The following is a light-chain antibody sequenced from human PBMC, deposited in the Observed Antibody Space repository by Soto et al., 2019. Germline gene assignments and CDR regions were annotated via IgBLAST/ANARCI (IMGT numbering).Light chain of an antibody. V-gene: IGKV1-33*01. CDR1: QDISTF. CDR3: QQYENLPT. Sequence: DIQLTQSPSSLSASVGDRVTITCQASQDISTFLNWYQQKPGKAPNLLIYDASELQTGVPSRFRGSGSGTDFTFTISRLQPEDIATYYCQQYENLPTFGQGTRLEIK. J-gene: IGKJ5*01. CDR2: DAS.